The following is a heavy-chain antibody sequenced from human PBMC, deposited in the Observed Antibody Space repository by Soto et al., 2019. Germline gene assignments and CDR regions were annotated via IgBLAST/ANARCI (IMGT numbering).Heavy chain of an antibody. Sequence: QVQLVESGGGVVQPGRSLRLSCAASGFTFSSYSMHWVRQAPGKGLEWVAAISFDGRTTYYADSVKGRFTISRDNSENQLYLQISHLRGEDTAVYFCTRESNYHYSNPKWGFDDWGQGSLVTVSS. V-gene: IGHV3-30*03. CDR1: GFTFSSYS. J-gene: IGHJ4*02. D-gene: IGHD4-4*01. CDR2: ISFDGRTT. CDR3: TRESNYHYSNPKWGFDD.